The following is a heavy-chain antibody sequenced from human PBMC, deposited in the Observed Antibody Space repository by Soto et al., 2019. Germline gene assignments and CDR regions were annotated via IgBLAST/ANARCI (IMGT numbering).Heavy chain of an antibody. V-gene: IGHV3-74*01. D-gene: IGHD6-19*01. CDR2: INGDGSVT. CDR3: VRVKETSGWGAFDY. J-gene: IGHJ4*02. CDR1: GFTFSGFW. Sequence: EVQLVESGGGLVQPGGSLRLSCTASGFTFSGFWMHWVRQAPGKGLGWVSRINGDGSVTNYADSVKGRFTISRDNDKNTLYLQMKRLRVEATAVYDCVRVKETSGWGAFDYWGQGTLVNVSS.